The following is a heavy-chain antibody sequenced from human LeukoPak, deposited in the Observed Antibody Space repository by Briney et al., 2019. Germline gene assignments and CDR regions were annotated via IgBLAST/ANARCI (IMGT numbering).Heavy chain of an antibody. CDR1: GYTFTSYG. CDR3: ARDMGLLGYDSSGYLGMGDY. CDR2: ISAYNGNT. D-gene: IGHD3-22*01. V-gene: IGHV1-18*01. J-gene: IGHJ4*02. Sequence: ASVKVSCKASGYTFTSYGISWVRQAPGQGLEWMGWISAYNGNTNYAQKFQGRVTMTRDMSTSTVYMELSSLRSEDTAVYYCARDMGLLGYDSSGYLGMGDYWGQGTLVTVS.